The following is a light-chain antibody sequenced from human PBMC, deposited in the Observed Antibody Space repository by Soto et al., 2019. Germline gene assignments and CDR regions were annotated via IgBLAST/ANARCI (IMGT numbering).Light chain of an antibody. CDR3: QQYESSRLT. CDR1: QSGSSTY. Sequence: EIVLTQSPDTLSLSPGERATLSCRPSQSGSSTYLAWYQQKPGQAPRLLIYRASTSATGIPDRFSGSAAGTDFTLTSSRLEPEDFAVYYCQQYESSRLTFGGGTKVEIK. CDR2: RAS. V-gene: IGKV3-20*01. J-gene: IGKJ4*01.